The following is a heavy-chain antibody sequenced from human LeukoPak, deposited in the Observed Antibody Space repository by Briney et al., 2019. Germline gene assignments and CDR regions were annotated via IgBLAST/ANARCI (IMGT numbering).Heavy chain of an antibody. V-gene: IGHV3-21*06. CDR3: VRDFAFGFCNTTTCRYPFDS. D-gene: IGHD3-16*01. Sequence: GGSLRLSCAPSGFNFRGYNMNWVRQAPGKGLEWVSSMSTSSTYIYYADTIKGRFTISRDDARSLLYLQMDSLTAEDTAVYYCVRDFAFGFCNTTTCRYPFDSWGQGTLVTASS. CDR1: GFNFRGYN. CDR2: MSTSSTYI. J-gene: IGHJ4*02.